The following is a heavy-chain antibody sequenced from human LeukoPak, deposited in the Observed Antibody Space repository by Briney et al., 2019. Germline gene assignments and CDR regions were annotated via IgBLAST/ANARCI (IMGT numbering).Heavy chain of an antibody. Sequence: VGSLRLSCAASGFTFSSYEMNWVRQAPGKGLEWVSYISSSGSTIYYADSVKGRFTISRDNAKNSLYLQMNSLRAEDTAVYYCARRELVPVGGFDYWGQGTLVTVSS. D-gene: IGHD6-13*01. V-gene: IGHV3-48*03. J-gene: IGHJ4*02. CDR3: ARRELVPVGGFDY. CDR2: ISSSGSTI. CDR1: GFTFSSYE.